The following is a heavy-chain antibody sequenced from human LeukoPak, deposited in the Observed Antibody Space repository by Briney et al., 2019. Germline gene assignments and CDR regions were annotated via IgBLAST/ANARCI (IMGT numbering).Heavy chain of an antibody. CDR1: GFTFISYG. D-gene: IGHD5-12*01. Sequence: GGSLRLSCAASGFTFISYGMHGVREAPGKGLEWVAVISYDGSNKYYVESVRGRFTISTDKSKNPLYLQINSLRAEDTTVYYCAKELGWGYSGYPFNYYYYGMDVWPQGTTDTVSS. CDR3: AKELGWGYSGYPFNYYYYGMDV. V-gene: IGHV3-30*18. CDR2: ISYDGSNK. J-gene: IGHJ6*02.